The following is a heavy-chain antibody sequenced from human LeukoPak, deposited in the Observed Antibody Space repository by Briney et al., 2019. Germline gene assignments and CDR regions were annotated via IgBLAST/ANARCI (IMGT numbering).Heavy chain of an antibody. Sequence: PSETLSLTCAVYGGSFSGYYWSWIRQPPGKGLEWIGEINHSGSTNYNPSLKSRVTISVDTSKNQFSLKLSSVTAADTAVYYCARAMSEDSSGYYNNWFDPWGQGTLVTVSS. V-gene: IGHV4-34*01. J-gene: IGHJ5*02. D-gene: IGHD3-22*01. CDR3: ARAMSEDSSGYYNNWFDP. CDR2: INHSGST. CDR1: GGSFSGYY.